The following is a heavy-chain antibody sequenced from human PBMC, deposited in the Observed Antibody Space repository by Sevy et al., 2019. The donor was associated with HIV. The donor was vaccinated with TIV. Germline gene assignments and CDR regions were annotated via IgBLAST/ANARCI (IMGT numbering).Heavy chain of an antibody. Sequence: SETLSLTCTVSGGSISSGGYYWSWIRQHPGKGLEWIGYIYYSGSTYYNPSLKSRFTISVDTSKNQFSLKLSSVTAADTAVYYCARVSSLIVVVPAAIEDYYYYMDVWGKGTTVTVSS. V-gene: IGHV4-31*03. CDR1: GGSISSGGYY. CDR2: IYYSGST. J-gene: IGHJ6*03. CDR3: ARVSSLIVVVPAAIEDYYYYMDV. D-gene: IGHD2-2*01.